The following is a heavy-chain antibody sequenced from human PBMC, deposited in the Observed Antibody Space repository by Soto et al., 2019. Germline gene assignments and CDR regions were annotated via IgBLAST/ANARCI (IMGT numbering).Heavy chain of an antibody. V-gene: IGHV1-2*02. D-gene: IGHD3-22*01. CDR2: INPKSGAT. CDR1: GYIFSDYY. Sequence: ASVKVSCKASGYIFSDYYVHWVRQAPGQGLEWMGCINPKSGATTYVQKFQGRVTMARDTSTATAYMDLTSLRSDDTAVYYCATWFHDTSVQDAFDIWGQGTVVTVSS. J-gene: IGHJ3*02. CDR3: ATWFHDTSVQDAFDI.